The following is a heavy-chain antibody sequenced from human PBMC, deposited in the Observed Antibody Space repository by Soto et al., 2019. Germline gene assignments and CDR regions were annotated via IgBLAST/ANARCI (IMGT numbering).Heavy chain of an antibody. J-gene: IGHJ5*02. D-gene: IGHD1-26*01. V-gene: IGHV4-39*01. Sequence: QLHLRESGPGLVKPSETLSLTCTVSGGSITSSSYYWGWIRQPPGKGLEWIGSIYYSGSTYYNPSLNSRVTISVDTSKNQFSLKLRSVTAADTAVYYCATQEVGGSYVYTFDPWGQGTLVTVSS. CDR3: ATQEVGGSYVYTFDP. CDR2: IYYSGST. CDR1: GGSITSSSYY.